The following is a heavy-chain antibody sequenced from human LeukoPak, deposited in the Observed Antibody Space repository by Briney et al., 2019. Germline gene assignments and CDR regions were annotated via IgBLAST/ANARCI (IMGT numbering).Heavy chain of an antibody. J-gene: IGHJ4*02. V-gene: IGHV6-1*01. CDR2: TYYRSKWYT. Sequence: SQTLSLTCAISGDSVPSNSVGWHWIRQSPSRGLEWLGKTYYRSKWYTDYAVSVKSRMTINPDTSKNQFSLQVNSVTPEDTAVYYCVRSWTYSYDTWGQGTLVTVSS. CDR1: GDSVPSNSVG. CDR3: VRSWTYSYDT. D-gene: IGHD5-18*01.